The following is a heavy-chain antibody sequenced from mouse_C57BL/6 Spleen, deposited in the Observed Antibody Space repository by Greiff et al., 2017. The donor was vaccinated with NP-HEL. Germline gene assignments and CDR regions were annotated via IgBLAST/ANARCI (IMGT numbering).Heavy chain of an antibody. D-gene: IGHD1-1*01. CDR2: INPNNGGT. Sequence: EVQLQQSGPELVKPGASVKISCKASGYTFTDYYMNWVKQSHGKSLEWIGDINPNNGGTSYNQKFKGKATLTVDKSSSTAYMELRSLTSEDSAVYYCAEHYGSSFWFAYWGQGTLVTVSA. CDR3: AEHYGSSFWFAY. V-gene: IGHV1-26*01. CDR1: GYTFTDYY. J-gene: IGHJ3*01.